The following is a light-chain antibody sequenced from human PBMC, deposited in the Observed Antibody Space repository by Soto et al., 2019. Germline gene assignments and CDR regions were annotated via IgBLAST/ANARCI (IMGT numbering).Light chain of an antibody. CDR3: QEYNNWPWT. CDR2: GAS. V-gene: IGKV3-15*01. J-gene: IGKJ1*01. CDR1: QSVNNN. Sequence: ETLMPQSPATLSVSPGARATLSCRASQSVNNNLAWYQQKLGQAPRVLIYGASTRATGIPARFTGSGSGTEFILTITSLQSGDAAVYYCQEYNNWPWTFGQGTKVEFK.